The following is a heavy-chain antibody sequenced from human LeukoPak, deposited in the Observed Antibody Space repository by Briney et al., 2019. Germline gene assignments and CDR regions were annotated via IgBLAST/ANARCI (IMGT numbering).Heavy chain of an antibody. CDR3: AKVFPGGGRGSYYGRTNYYYYYMDV. CDR1: GLTFSSYG. Sequence: GGSLRLSCAASGLTFSSYGMHWVRQAPGKGLEWVAVIWYDGSNKYYADSVKGRFTISRDNSKNTLYLQMNSLRAEDTAVYYCAKVFPGGGRGSYYGRTNYYYYYMDVWGKGTTVTVSS. CDR2: IWYDGSNK. J-gene: IGHJ6*03. D-gene: IGHD1-26*01. V-gene: IGHV3-33*06.